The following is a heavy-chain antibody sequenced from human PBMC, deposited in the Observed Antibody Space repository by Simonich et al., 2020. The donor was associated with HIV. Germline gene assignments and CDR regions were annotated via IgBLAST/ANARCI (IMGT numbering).Heavy chain of an antibody. D-gene: IGHD3-10*01. CDR3: ARLPPGYDSYYFDY. CDR2: SNHSGSN. Sequence: QVQLQQWGAGLLKPSETLSLTCAVYGGSFSGYYWSCIRQPPGKGREWSGESNHSGSNNYNPSLKSRVTISVDTSKNQFSLKLSSVTAADTAVYYGARLPPGYDSYYFDYWGQGTLVTVSS. V-gene: IGHV4-34*01. J-gene: IGHJ4*02. CDR1: GGSFSGYY.